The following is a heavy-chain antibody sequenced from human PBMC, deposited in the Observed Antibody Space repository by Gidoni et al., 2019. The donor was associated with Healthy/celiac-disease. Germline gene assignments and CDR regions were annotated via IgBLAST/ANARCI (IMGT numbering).Heavy chain of an antibody. Sequence: VQPGRSLRLSCAASGFTFSSYAMHWVRQAPGKGLEWVAVISYDGSNKYYADSVKGRFTISRDNSKNTLYLQMNSLRAEDTAVYYCARGAVATITGPYYYYYGMDVWGQGTTVTVSS. J-gene: IGHJ6*02. CDR2: ISYDGSNK. CDR1: GFTFSSYA. D-gene: IGHD5-12*01. V-gene: IGHV3-30-3*01. CDR3: ARGAVATITGPYYYYYGMDV.